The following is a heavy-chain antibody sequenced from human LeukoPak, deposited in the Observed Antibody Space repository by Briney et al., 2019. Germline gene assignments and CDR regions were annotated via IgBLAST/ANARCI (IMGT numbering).Heavy chain of an antibody. Sequence: GASVKVSCKASGYTFINYYIHWVRQAPGQGLEWMAWINPSNGDTNDAQKFQGRVTITRDTSISTAYMELTRLISDDTAVYYCARVGSSGWYVHPTLDYWGQGTLVTVSS. CDR1: GYTFINYY. D-gene: IGHD6-19*01. CDR2: INPSNGDT. V-gene: IGHV1-2*02. J-gene: IGHJ4*02. CDR3: ARVGSSGWYVHPTLDY.